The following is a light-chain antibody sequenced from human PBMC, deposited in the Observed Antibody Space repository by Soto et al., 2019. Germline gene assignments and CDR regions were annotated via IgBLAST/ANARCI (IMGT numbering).Light chain of an antibody. J-gene: IGLJ2*01. Sequence: QSVLTQPASVSGSPGQSITISCTGTNNDVGAYEYVSWYQQSPGKAPKLMIYDVSNRPSEVSSRFSGSKSGNTASLTISGLQAEDEADYYCSSYGSGSTVVFGGGTKLTVL. CDR3: SSYGSGSTVV. V-gene: IGLV2-14*01. CDR2: DVS. CDR1: NNDVGAYEY.